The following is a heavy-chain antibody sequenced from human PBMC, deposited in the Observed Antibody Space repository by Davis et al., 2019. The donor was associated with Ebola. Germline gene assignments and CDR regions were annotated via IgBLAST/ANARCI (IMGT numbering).Heavy chain of an antibody. CDR2: IYYRGST. Sequence: MPSETLSLTCTVSAGSISSSSYYWGWIRQPPGKGLAWIGSIYYRGSTYYNASLKSRVTISVDTSMNQFSLKLSSVTAADTSVYFCARHTISGSYYRGPFDYWGQGTLVTVSS. J-gene: IGHJ4*02. V-gene: IGHV4-39*01. CDR1: AGSISSSSYY. D-gene: IGHD1-26*01. CDR3: ARHTISGSYYRGPFDY.